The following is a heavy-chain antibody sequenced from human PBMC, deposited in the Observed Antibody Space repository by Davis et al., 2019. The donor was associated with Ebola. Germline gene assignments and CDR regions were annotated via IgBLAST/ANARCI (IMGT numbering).Heavy chain of an antibody. V-gene: IGHV1-46*01. CDR3: AREGGRYYDSSGYVFDI. Sequence: ASATVSCKASGYRLTSYYMHWVRQPPGQGLAWMGIINPITGGTSYAQNFQVRVNMTRDTSTSTVYMELSSLRSEDTAVYYCAREGGRYYDSSGYVFDIRGQGTMVKVSS. CDR1: GYRLTSYY. J-gene: IGHJ3*02. D-gene: IGHD3-22*01. CDR2: INPITGGT.